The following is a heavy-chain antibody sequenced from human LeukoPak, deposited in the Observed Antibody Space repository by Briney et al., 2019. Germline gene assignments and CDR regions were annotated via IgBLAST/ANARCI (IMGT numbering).Heavy chain of an antibody. CDR3: AKERLKLVVPFY. Sequence: QSGGSLRLSCAASGFTFSSYSMNWVRQAPGKGLEWVSAISGSGGSTYYADSVKGRFTISRDNSKNTLYLQMNSLRAEDTAVYYCAKERLKLVVPFYWGQGTLVTVSS. CDR2: ISGSGGST. J-gene: IGHJ4*02. D-gene: IGHD2-15*01. V-gene: IGHV3-23*01. CDR1: GFTFSSYS.